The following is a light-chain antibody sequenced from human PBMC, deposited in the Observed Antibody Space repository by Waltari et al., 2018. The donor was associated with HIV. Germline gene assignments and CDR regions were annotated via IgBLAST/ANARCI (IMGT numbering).Light chain of an antibody. J-gene: IGLJ3*02. CDR2: KNN. CDR3: AAWDDNLNGL. V-gene: IGLV1-44*01. Sequence: SVLTQPPSASGTPGQRVTSPCSGTRSNLGSNSASCHQQLHGPAPRLLSFKNNQRPSGVPDRFSGSKSGTSATLAISGLQSEDEADYYCAAWDDNLNGLFGGGTKLTVL. CDR1: RSNLGSNS.